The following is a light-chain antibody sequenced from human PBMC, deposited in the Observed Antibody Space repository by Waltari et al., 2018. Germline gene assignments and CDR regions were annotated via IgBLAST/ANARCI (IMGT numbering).Light chain of an antibody. J-gene: IGKJ4*01. CDR1: QSVGNNY. Sequence: ETVLTQSPGTLSLSPGERATLSCRVSQSVGNNYLAWYQKKGGQAPRLLIYGASGRATGIPDRFSGSGSGTDFTLTISRLEPEDFAVYYCQQYATSPLTFGGGTKVEI. CDR2: GAS. CDR3: QQYATSPLT. V-gene: IGKV3-20*01.